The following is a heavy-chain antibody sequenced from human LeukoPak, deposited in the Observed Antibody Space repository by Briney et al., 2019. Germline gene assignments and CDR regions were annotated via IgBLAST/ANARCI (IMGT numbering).Heavy chain of an antibody. J-gene: IGHJ4*02. V-gene: IGHV1-69*13. CDR3: ARVIGFGELSLGY. Sequence: ASVKVSCKASRGTFSSYTISWVRQAPGQGLEWMGGIIPIFGTANYAQKFQGRVTITADESTSTAYMELSSLRSDDTAVYYCARVIGFGELSLGYWGQGTLVTVSS. CDR1: RGTFSSYT. D-gene: IGHD3-10*01. CDR2: IIPIFGTA.